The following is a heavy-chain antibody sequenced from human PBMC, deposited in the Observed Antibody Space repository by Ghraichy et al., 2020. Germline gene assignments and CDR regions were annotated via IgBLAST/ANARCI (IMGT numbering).Heavy chain of an antibody. Sequence: LSLTCAASGFTFTTYDLNWLRQAPGKGPEWVSFISSSGRTTYYTDSVKGRFTISRDNAKNSLYLQMNSLRPEDTAVYYCAARGHWGQGTLVTVSS. V-gene: IGHV3-48*03. CDR1: GFTFTTYD. J-gene: IGHJ4*02. CDR3: AARGH. CDR2: ISSSGRTT.